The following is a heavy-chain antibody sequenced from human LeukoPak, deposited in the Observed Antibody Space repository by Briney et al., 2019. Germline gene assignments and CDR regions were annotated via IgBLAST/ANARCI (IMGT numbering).Heavy chain of an antibody. V-gene: IGHV4-4*07. D-gene: IGHD3-22*01. CDR1: GGSISSYY. CDR2: IYTSGST. J-gene: IGHJ4*02. Sequence: PSETLSLTCTVSGGSISSYYWSWIRQPAGKGLEWIGRIYTSGSTNYNPSLKSRVTMSVDTSKNQFSLKLSSVTAADTAVYYCARETLRDSSGYYNDYWGQGTLVTVSS. CDR3: ARETLRDSSGYYNDY.